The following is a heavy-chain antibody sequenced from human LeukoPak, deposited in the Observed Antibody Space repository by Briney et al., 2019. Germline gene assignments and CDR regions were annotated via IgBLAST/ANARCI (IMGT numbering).Heavy chain of an antibody. CDR3: AKDRRLRFLELPYYFDY. J-gene: IGHJ4*02. D-gene: IGHD3-3*01. CDR1: GFIFSSYA. Sequence: PGGSLRLSCAASGFIFSSYAMSWVRQAPGKGLEWVSAISGSGGSTYYADSVKGRFTISRDNSKNTLYLQMNSLRAEDTAVYYCAKDRRLRFLELPYYFDYWGQGTLVTVSS. V-gene: IGHV3-23*01. CDR2: ISGSGGST.